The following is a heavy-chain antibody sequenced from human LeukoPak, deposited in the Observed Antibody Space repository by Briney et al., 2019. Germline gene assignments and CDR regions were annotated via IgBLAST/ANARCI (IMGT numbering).Heavy chain of an antibody. D-gene: IGHD6-25*01. CDR3: ARGPPWYFDL. Sequence: GGSLRLSRAASGFTFSSYWMHWVRQAPGAGLVWVSRINGDGSSTAYADSVKGRFTISRDNAKNTLYLQMNSLTAEDTAVYYCARGPPWYFDLWGRGTLVTVSS. V-gene: IGHV3-74*01. CDR1: GFTFSSYW. J-gene: IGHJ2*01. CDR2: INGDGSST.